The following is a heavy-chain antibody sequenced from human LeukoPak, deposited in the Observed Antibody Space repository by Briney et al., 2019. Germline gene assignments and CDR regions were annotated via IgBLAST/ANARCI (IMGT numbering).Heavy chain of an antibody. Sequence: GGSLRLSCAASGFTFSIAWMSWVRQAPGKGLEWVGRIKSKTDGETTDYAAPVKGRFTISRGDSKNTLYLQMNSLKTEDTAVYYCARVGSTMIVVVDFDYWGQGTLVTVSS. CDR3: ARVGSTMIVVVDFDY. CDR1: GFTFSIAW. J-gene: IGHJ4*02. CDR2: IKSKTDGETT. D-gene: IGHD3-22*01. V-gene: IGHV3-15*01.